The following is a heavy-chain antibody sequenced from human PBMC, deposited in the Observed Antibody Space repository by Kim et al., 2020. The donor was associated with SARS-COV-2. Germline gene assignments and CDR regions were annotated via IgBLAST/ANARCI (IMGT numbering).Heavy chain of an antibody. D-gene: IGHD2-21*01. Sequence: GGSLRLSCAASGFTFSRYWMSWVRQAPGKGLEWVANIKQDGSEKYYVDSVKGRFTISRDNAKNSLYLQMNSLRAEDTAVYYCARGGFYCGGDCFEYWGQGTLVTVSS. CDR1: GFTFSRYW. CDR3: ARGGFYCGGDCFEY. V-gene: IGHV3-7*01. J-gene: IGHJ4*02. CDR2: IKQDGSEK.